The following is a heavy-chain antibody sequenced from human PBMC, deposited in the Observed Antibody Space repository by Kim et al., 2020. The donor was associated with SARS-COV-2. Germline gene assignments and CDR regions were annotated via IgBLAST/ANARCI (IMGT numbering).Heavy chain of an antibody. CDR1: GGSFSGYY. J-gene: IGHJ4*02. D-gene: IGHD6-6*01. CDR3: ARWDLAARVDY. CDR2: INHSGST. V-gene: IGHV4-34*01. Sequence: SETLSLTCAVYGGSFSGYYWSWIRQPPGKGLEWIGEINHSGSTNYNPSLKSRVTISVDTSKNQFSLKLSSVTAADTAVYYCARWDLAARVDYWGQGTLVTVSS.